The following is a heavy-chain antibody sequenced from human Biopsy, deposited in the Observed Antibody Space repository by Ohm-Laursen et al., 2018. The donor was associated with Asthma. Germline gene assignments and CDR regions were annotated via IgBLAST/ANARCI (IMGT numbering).Heavy chain of an antibody. Sequence: ASVKVSCKASGYTFINYAIHWVRQAPGQRLEWMGWINAGNGNTKYSQKFQGRVTITRDTSATTAYMDLSSLRSEDTAVYYCARTYYDFLTGQVNDAFAMWGQGTMVTVSS. CDR1: GYTFINYA. CDR2: INAGNGNT. D-gene: IGHD3-9*01. J-gene: IGHJ3*02. CDR3: ARTYYDFLTGQVNDAFAM. V-gene: IGHV1-3*01.